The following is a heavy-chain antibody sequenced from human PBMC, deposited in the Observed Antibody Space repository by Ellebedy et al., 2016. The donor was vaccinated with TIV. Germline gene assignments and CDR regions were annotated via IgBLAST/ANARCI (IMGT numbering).Heavy chain of an antibody. CDR1: GGSISSGGYY. CDR3: ARVSNWNYSFDY. D-gene: IGHD1-7*01. J-gene: IGHJ4*02. CDR2: IYYSGST. Sequence: MPSETLSLTCTVSGGSISSGGYYWSWIRQHPGKGLEWLGYIYYSGSTYYNPSLKSRVTISVDTTKNQFSLKLSSVTAADTAVYYCARVSNWNYSFDYWGQGTLVTVSS. V-gene: IGHV4-31*03.